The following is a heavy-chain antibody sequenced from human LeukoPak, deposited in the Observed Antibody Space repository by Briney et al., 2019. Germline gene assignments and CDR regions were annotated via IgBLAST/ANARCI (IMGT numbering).Heavy chain of an antibody. CDR2: ISYTGST. Sequence: KPSETLSLTCTVSGGSISTYYWNWLRQPPGKGLEWIGYISYTGSTNYSPSLKSRVTMSVDTSKNQFSLKLSSVTAADMAVYYCARLRELAALHDALDIWGQGTMVTVCS. CDR1: GGSISTYY. J-gene: IGHJ3*02. V-gene: IGHV4-59*08. CDR3: ARLRELAALHDALDI. D-gene: IGHD5-24*01.